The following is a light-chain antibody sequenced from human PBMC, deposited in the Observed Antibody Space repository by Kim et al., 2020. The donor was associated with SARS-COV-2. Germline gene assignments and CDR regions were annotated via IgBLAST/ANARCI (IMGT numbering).Light chain of an antibody. CDR1: SNIVGNQG. CDR2: RNN. J-gene: IGLJ3*02. CDR3: SALDSSLSLGV. V-gene: IGLV10-54*02. Sequence: RQTATLTCTGNSNIVGNQGAAWLQQHQGHPPKLLSYRNNNRPSGISERFSASRSGNTASLTITGLQPEDEADYYCSALDSSLSLGVFGGGTQLTVL.